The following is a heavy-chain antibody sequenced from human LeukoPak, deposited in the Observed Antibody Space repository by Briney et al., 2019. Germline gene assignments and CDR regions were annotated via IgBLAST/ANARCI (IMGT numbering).Heavy chain of an antibody. V-gene: IGHV4-39*01. D-gene: IGHD1-26*01. CDR1: GGSISSSSYY. Sequence: SETLSLTCTVSGGSISSSSYYWGWTRQPPGKGLEWIGSIYYSGSTYYNPSLKSRVTISVDTSKNQFSLKLSSVTAADTAVYYCARHVLEGATFFNYWGQGTLVTVSS. CDR2: IYYSGST. J-gene: IGHJ4*02. CDR3: ARHVLEGATFFNY.